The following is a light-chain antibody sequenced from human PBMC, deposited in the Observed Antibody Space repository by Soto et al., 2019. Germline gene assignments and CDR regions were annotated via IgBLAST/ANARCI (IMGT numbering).Light chain of an antibody. CDR2: EVS. Sequence: QSALTQPASVSGSPGQSITISCTGTSSDVGGYNYVSWYQQHPGKAPKLMIYEVSYRPSGVSNRFSGSKSGYTASLTISGLHAEDEADYYCSSYTSSSRRWVFGGGTNLTVL. CDR3: SSYTSSSRRWV. J-gene: IGLJ3*02. V-gene: IGLV2-14*01. CDR1: SSDVGGYNY.